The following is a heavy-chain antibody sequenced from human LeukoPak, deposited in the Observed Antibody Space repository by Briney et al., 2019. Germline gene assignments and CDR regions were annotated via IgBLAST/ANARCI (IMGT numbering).Heavy chain of an antibody. Sequence: PSETLSLTCTVSGASISSYYWSWIRQPPGKGLEWIGYIFYSGSPNYNPSLKSRVTISVDTSKNQFSLKLSSVTAADTAVYYCARKIAAAHEDYWGQGTLVTVSS. V-gene: IGHV4-59*12. CDR3: ARKIAAAHEDY. D-gene: IGHD6-13*01. J-gene: IGHJ4*02. CDR2: IFYSGSP. CDR1: GASISSYY.